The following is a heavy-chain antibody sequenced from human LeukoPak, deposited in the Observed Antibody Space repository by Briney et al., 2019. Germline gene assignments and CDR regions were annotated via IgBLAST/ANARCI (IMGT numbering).Heavy chain of an antibody. Sequence: PGGSLRLSCAASGFTFSDYYMSWIRQAPGKGLEWLSYISSSGGSIYYADSVKGRFTISRDNAKNSLYLQLNSLRAEDTAVYYCAGEYTVRGVNVFDIWGQGTMVTVSS. CDR3: AGEYTVRGVNVFDI. J-gene: IGHJ3*02. CDR1: GFTFSDYY. CDR2: ISSSGGSI. D-gene: IGHD3-10*01. V-gene: IGHV3-11*01.